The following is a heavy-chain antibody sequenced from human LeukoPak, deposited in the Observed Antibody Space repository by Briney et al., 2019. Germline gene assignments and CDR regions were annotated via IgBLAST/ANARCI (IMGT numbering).Heavy chain of an antibody. Sequence: PGGSLRLSCAASGFTFSSYGMHWVRQAPGKGLEWVAVISYDGSNKYYADSVKGRFTISRDNSKNTLYLQMNSLRAEDTAVYYCAKEGRGYYYGYFDYWGQGTLVTVSS. V-gene: IGHV3-30*18. D-gene: IGHD3-22*01. CDR2: ISYDGSNK. J-gene: IGHJ4*02. CDR1: GFTFSSYG. CDR3: AKEGRGYYYGYFDY.